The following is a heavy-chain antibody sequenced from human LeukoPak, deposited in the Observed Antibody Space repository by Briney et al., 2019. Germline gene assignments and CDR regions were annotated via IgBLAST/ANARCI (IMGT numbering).Heavy chain of an antibody. CDR2: ISWNSGSI. V-gene: IGHV3-9*01. CDR3: AKSLAARARGLIDY. J-gene: IGHJ4*02. CDR1: GFTFDDYA. D-gene: IGHD6-6*01. Sequence: GRSLRLSCAASGFTFDDYAMHWVRQAPGKGLEWVSGISWNSGSIVYADSVKGRFTISRDNAKNSLYLQMNSLRAEDTALYYCAKSLAARARGLIDYWGQGTLVTVSS.